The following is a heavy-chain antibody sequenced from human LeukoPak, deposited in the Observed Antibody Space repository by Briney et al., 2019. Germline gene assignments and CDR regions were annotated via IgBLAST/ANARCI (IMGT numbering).Heavy chain of an antibody. Sequence: GGSLRLSCAASGFTFSSYAMSWVRQAPGKGLEWVSAISGSGGSTYYADSVKGRFTISRDNSKNTLYLQMNSLRAEDTAVYYFAKGYDSSGYYSKNFDYWGQGTLVTVSS. V-gene: IGHV3-23*01. CDR3: AKGYDSSGYYSKNFDY. D-gene: IGHD3-22*01. J-gene: IGHJ4*02. CDR1: GFTFSSYA. CDR2: ISGSGGST.